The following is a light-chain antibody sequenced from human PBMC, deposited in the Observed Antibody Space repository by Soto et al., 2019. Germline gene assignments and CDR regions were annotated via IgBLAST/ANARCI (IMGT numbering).Light chain of an antibody. Sequence: IALTQSPVTLSLSPWGRATLSCRASQRVSARYLAWYHQKPGQAPRLLIFGASDRATGIPDRFSGSGSGTDFTLTIDRLEPEDFAMYYCQQYSDSPPTFGQGTKVDIK. CDR1: QRVSARY. J-gene: IGKJ1*01. V-gene: IGKV3-20*01. CDR2: GAS. CDR3: QQYSDSPPT.